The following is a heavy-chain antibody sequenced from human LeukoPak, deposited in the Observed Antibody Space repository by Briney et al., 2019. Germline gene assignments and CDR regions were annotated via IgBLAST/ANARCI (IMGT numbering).Heavy chain of an antibody. CDR1: GFTFGSYA. CDR3: AKLERRHYGGNRFDF. V-gene: IGHV3-23*01. D-gene: IGHD1-1*01. J-gene: IGHJ4*02. CDR2: ISAPGDNT. Sequence: GGSLRLSCAASGFTFGSYAMSWVRQAPGKGLEWVSGISAPGDNTYYADSVKGRLTISRDNSKNTLYLQMNSLRAEDTALYYSAKLERRHYGGNRFDFWGQGTLLTVSS.